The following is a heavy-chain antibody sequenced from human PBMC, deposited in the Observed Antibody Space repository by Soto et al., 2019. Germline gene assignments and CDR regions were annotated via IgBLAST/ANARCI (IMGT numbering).Heavy chain of an antibody. J-gene: IGHJ4*02. CDR1: GFTFSSYG. V-gene: IGHV3-33*01. CDR3: ARHAYYYDSSGYPYAAPFDY. Sequence: GGSLRLSCAASGFTFSSYGMHWVRQAPGKGLEWVAFIWYDGSNKYYADSVKGRFTISRDNSKNTLYLQMNSLRAEDTAVYYCARHAYYYDSSGYPYAAPFDYWGQGTLVTVSS. D-gene: IGHD3-22*01. CDR2: IWYDGSNK.